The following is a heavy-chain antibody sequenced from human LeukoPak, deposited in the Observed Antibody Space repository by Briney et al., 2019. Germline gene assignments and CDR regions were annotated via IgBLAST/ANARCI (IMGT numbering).Heavy chain of an antibody. Sequence: GESLKISCKGSGYSFTSYWIGWVRQMPGKGLEWMGIIYPGDSDTTYSPCFEGQLTISADKSISPAYMQWSSLKASDTAMYYCAGSPIYHFWSGYYTPRWFDPWGQGTLVTVSS. CDR2: IYPGDSDT. CDR1: GYSFTSYW. CDR3: AGSPIYHFWSGYYTPRWFDP. J-gene: IGHJ5*02. D-gene: IGHD3-3*01. V-gene: IGHV5-51*01.